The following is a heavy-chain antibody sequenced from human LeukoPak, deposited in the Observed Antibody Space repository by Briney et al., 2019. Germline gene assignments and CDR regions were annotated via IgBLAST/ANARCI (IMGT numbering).Heavy chain of an antibody. J-gene: IGHJ4*02. D-gene: IGHD3-10*01. V-gene: IGHV3-7*01. Sequence: SGGSLRLSCVGSRLTFSKYWMTWVRQAPGKGRERVANIKTDGTETYYMESVRGRFTISRDNAKNSLYLQMNSLRAEDTAVYYCARARITMVRGANTFDYWGQGTLVTVSS. CDR2: IKTDGTET. CDR3: ARARITMVRGANTFDY. CDR1: RLTFSKYW.